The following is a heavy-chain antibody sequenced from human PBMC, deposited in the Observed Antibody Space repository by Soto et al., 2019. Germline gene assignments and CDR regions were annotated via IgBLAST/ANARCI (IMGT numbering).Heavy chain of an antibody. V-gene: IGHV1-18*01. CDR2: ISGYDGRT. CDR1: GYIFTRYG. Sequence: QVHLVQSGAEVKKPGASVKVSCKTSGYIFTRYGISWVRQPPGQGLEWMGWISGYDGRTNFAQKVQDRVTMTTDTSTNTVYMELRSLRSDDTAVYYCAREGDVPYYYYGMDVWGQGTTVTVSS. J-gene: IGHJ6*02. CDR3: AREGDVPYYYYGMDV. D-gene: IGHD2-21*02.